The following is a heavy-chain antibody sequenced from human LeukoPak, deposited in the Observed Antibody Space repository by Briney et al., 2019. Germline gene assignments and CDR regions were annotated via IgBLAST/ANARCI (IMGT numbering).Heavy chain of an antibody. CDR1: GYTFTGYY. J-gene: IGHJ4*02. D-gene: IGHD6-13*01. CDR2: INPNSGGT. CDR3: ARPLPYSSSWPYGY. Sequence: APVKVSCKASGYTFTGYYMHWVRQAPGQGLEWMGWINPNSGGTNYAQKFQGRVTMTKDTSISTAYMELSRLRSDDTAVYYCARPLPYSSSWPYGYWGQGTLVTVSS. V-gene: IGHV1-2*02.